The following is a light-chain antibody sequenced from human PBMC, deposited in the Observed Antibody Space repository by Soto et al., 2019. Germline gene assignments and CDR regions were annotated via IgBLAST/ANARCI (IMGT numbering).Light chain of an antibody. CDR1: QGISNH. CDR3: LKHYSYPWT. Sequence: DIQMTQSPCAMSASVGGRVTGTCRASQGISNHLAWFQQKPGKVPRRLIYAASSLQSGVPSRFSGSGSGTAFTFTISSLQPEDFATYYCLKHYSYPWTFGQGTKVDIK. CDR2: AAS. J-gene: IGKJ1*01. V-gene: IGKV1-17*03.